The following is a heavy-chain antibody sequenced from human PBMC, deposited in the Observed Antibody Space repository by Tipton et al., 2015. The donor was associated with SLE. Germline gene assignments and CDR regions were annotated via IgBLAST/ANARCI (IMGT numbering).Heavy chain of an antibody. Sequence: GSLRLSCAASGFSVSSNYMNWVRQAPGKGLEWVSIIYSGGSTYYADSVKGRFTISRHNSKNTLYLQMNSLRAEDTAVYYCAQGRPGYWGQGTLVTVSS. CDR1: GFSVSSNY. V-gene: IGHV3-53*01. D-gene: IGHD6-25*01. J-gene: IGHJ4*02. CDR2: IYSGGST. CDR3: AQGRPGY.